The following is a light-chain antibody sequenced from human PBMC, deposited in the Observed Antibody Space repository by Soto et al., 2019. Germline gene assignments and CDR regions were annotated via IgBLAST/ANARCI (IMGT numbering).Light chain of an antibody. CDR3: QRYDSLRT. CDR2: DAS. V-gene: IGKV3-11*01. Sequence: EIVLTQSPATLSLSPGERATLSCRAGQSVSSYLAWYQQKPGQAPRLLIYDASNRATGIPDRFSGSGSGTDFTLTITRLEPEDFAMYYCQRYDSLRTFGQGTKVDI. J-gene: IGKJ1*01. CDR1: QSVSSY.